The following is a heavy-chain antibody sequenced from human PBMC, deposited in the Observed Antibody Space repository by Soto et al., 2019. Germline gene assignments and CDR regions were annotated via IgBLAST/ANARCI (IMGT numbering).Heavy chain of an antibody. J-gene: IGHJ6*03. D-gene: IGHD3-3*01. CDR1: GYTFTSYG. CDR2: ISAYNGNT. CDR3: ARKLDYDFWSGYVYMDV. V-gene: IGHV1-18*01. Sequence: ALVKVSCKASGYTFTSYGISWVRQAPGQGLEWMGWISAYNGNTNYAQKLQGRVTMTTDTSTSTAYMELRSLRSDDTAVYYCARKLDYDFWSGYVYMDVWGKGTTVTVSS.